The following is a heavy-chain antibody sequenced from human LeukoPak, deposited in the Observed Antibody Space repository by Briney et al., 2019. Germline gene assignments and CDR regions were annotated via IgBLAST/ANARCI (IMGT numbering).Heavy chain of an antibody. CDR2: IIPIFGTA. D-gene: IGHD3-9*01. J-gene: IGHJ6*02. CDR3: ARGGLRYFDWSKDYYYYYYGMDV. Sequence: GSSVKVFCKASGGTFSSYAISWVRQAPGQGIEWMGGIIPIFGTANYAQKFQGRVTVTADKSTSTAYMELSSLRSEDTAVYYCARGGLRYFDWSKDYYYYYYGMDVWGQGTLVTVSS. V-gene: IGHV1-69*06. CDR1: GGTFSSYA.